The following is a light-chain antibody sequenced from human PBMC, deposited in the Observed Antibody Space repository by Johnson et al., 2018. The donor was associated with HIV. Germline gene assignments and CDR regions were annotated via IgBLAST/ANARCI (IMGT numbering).Light chain of an antibody. CDR1: SSNIGNNY. J-gene: IGLJ1*01. V-gene: IGLV1-51*01. CDR2: DNN. CDR3: GTWDSSLSVYV. Sequence: QSVLTQPPSVSAAPGQKVTISCSGSSSNIGNNYVSWYQQLPGTAPKLLIYDNNKRPSEIPDRFSGSTSGTSATLGITGLQTGDEADCYCGTWDSSLSVYVFGTGTKVTVL.